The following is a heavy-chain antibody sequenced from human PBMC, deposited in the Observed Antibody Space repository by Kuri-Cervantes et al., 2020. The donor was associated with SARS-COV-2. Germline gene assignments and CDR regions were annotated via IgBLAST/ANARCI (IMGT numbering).Heavy chain of an antibody. Sequence: GGSLRLSCEVSGFLFSASAIHWVRQAPGKGLEWVAVISYDGSNKYYADSVKGRFTISRDNSKNTLYLQMNSLRAEDTAVYYCARSHTTRKELLWFGELLLSAFDIWGQGTMVTVSS. CDR3: ARSHTTRKELLWFGELLLSAFDI. V-gene: IGHV3-30-3*01. CDR1: GFLFSASA. D-gene: IGHD3-10*01. CDR2: ISYDGSNK. J-gene: IGHJ3*02.